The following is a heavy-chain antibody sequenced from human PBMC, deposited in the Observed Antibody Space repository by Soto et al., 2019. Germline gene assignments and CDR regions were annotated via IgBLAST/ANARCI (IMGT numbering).Heavy chain of an antibody. CDR2: ISWNSDRL. CDR3: ARAAGSSSPNSFDN. CDR1: GFTFRDYA. D-gene: IGHD6-6*01. V-gene: IGHV3-9*01. J-gene: IGHJ4*02. Sequence: EVQLVESGGGLVQPGRSLRLSCAASGFTFRDYAMHWVRQVPGKDLEWVSHISWNSDRLDYTDSAKGRFTMSRDNAKSYLFLEMSSLRPEDTAFYYCARAAGSSSPNSFDNWAQGTLVTLST.